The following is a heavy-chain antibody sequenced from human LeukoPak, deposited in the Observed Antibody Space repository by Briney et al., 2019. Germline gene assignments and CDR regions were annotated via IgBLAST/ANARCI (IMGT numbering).Heavy chain of an antibody. CDR3: AKGGRGFRFDY. CDR2: ISGDGDIT. D-gene: IGHD3-10*01. J-gene: IGHJ4*02. CDR1: GFTFSSYW. Sequence: PGGSLRLSCAASGFTFSSYWMSWVRQAPGKGLEWVSGISGDGDITYYADSVKGRFTISRDNFKNTLSLQMNSLRAEDTAVYYCAKGGRGFRFDYWAQGTLVTVSS. V-gene: IGHV3-23*01.